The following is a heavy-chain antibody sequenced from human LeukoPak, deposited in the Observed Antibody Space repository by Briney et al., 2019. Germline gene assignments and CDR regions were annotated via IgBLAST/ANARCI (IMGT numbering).Heavy chain of an antibody. Sequence: GGSLRLSCAASGFTFSDYYMSWIRQAPGKGLEWLTYISTSSSYTNYADSVKGRFTISRDNAKNPLYLQMNSLRAEGTAVYYCARDRWGATTAEYFQHWGQGTLVTVSS. CDR1: GFTFSDYY. V-gene: IGHV3-11*06. CDR3: ARDRWGATTAEYFQH. CDR2: ISTSSSYT. J-gene: IGHJ1*01. D-gene: IGHD1-26*01.